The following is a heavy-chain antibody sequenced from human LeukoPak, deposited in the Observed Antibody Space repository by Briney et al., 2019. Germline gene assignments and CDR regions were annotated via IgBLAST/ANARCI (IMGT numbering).Heavy chain of an antibody. J-gene: IGHJ3*02. CDR1: GFFFSDYT. Sequence: GGSLRLSCAASGFFFSDYTMMWVRRAPGKGLQWVATFTAYGGTYYAASVKGRFAISRDNSKNTLYLQINGLRAENTAVYYCAKDGGILKGAFDIWGQGTMVTVSS. CDR2: FTAYGGT. D-gene: IGHD6-13*01. V-gene: IGHV3-23*01. CDR3: AKDGGILKGAFDI.